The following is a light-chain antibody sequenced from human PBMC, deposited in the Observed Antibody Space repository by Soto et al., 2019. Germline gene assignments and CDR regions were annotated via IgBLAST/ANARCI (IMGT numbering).Light chain of an antibody. CDR2: EVS. V-gene: IGKV2-24*01. Sequence: DIVLTQTPLSSPVTLGQPASISCRSSQSLVHSDGNTYLNWLQQRPGQPPRLLIYEVSNRFSGVPDRLSGSGAGTDLTLEISRVEAEDVGVYYCMQTTQFPLTFGGGTKVEIK. CDR3: MQTTQFPLT. CDR1: QSLVHSDGNTY. J-gene: IGKJ4*01.